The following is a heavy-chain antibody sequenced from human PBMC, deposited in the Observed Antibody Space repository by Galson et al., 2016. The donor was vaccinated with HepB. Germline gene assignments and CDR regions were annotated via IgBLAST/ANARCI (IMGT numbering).Heavy chain of an antibody. CDR3: AKDLYYYDSSGQSFFDY. CDR1: GFTFSTYT. J-gene: IGHJ4*02. CDR2: ISGSGGST. V-gene: IGHV3-23*01. D-gene: IGHD3-22*01. Sequence: SLRLSCAASGFTFSTYTMNWVRQAPGKGLEWVSVISGSGGSTYYADSVKGRFTISRDNSKNTLYLQMNSLRAEDTAVYYCAKDLYYYDSSGQSFFDYWGQGTLVTVSS.